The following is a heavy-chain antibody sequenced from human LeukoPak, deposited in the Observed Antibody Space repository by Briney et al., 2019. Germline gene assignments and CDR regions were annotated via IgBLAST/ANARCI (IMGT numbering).Heavy chain of an antibody. CDR2: INPNSGGT. CDR3: AKHSNSWYGVDN. V-gene: IGHV1-2*02. D-gene: IGHD6-13*01. Sequence: RASVKVSCKASGYTFTGCYMHWVRQAPGRGLEWMGWINPNSGGTNYAQRFQGRVTMTRDTSISTAYMELSRLESDDTAVYYCAKHSNSWYGVDNWGQATLVTVSS. J-gene: IGHJ4*02. CDR1: GYTFTGCY.